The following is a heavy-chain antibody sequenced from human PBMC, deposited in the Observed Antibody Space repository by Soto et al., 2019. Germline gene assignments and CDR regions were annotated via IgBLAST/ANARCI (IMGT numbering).Heavy chain of an antibody. CDR1: GGSISRGGYY. CDR3: AREPGSGYYLEAFDI. Sequence: SETLSLTCTVSGGSISRGGYYWSWIRQHPGKGLEWIGYIYYSGSTYYNPSLKSRVTISVDTSKNQFSLKLSSVTAADTAVYYCAREPGSGYYLEAFDIWGQGTMVTVS. CDR2: IYYSGST. V-gene: IGHV4-31*03. D-gene: IGHD3-22*01. J-gene: IGHJ3*02.